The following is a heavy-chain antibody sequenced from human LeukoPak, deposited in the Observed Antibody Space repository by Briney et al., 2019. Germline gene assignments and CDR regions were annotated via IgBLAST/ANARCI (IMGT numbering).Heavy chain of an antibody. V-gene: IGHV4-34*01. Sequence: SETLSLTCAVYGGSLSGYYWSWIRHPPGKGLEWIGEINHRGSTNYNPSLKSRVTISVDTSKNQFSLKLSSVTATDTAVYYCARAPRYCSSTSCMRNSFDIWGQGTMVTVSS. CDR1: GGSLSGYY. CDR2: INHRGST. J-gene: IGHJ3*02. CDR3: ARAPRYCSSTSCMRNSFDI. D-gene: IGHD2-2*01.